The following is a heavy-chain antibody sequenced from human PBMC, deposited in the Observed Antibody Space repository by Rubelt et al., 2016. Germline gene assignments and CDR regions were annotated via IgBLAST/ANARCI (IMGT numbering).Heavy chain of an antibody. Sequence: GLVKPSETLSLTCTVSGGSISSGGYYWSWIRQHPGKGLEWVSYISSSGSTIYYADSVKGRFTISRDNAKNSLYLQMNSLRAEDTAVYYCARDYRHNYYYDYGMDVWGQGTTVTVSS. J-gene: IGHJ6*02. D-gene: IGHD3-16*02. V-gene: IGHV3-11*01. CDR1: GGSISSGGYY. CDR3: ARDYRHNYYYDYGMDV. CDR2: ISSSGSTI.